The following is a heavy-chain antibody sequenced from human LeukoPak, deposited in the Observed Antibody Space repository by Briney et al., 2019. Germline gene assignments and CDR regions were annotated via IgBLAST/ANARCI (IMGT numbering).Heavy chain of an antibody. CDR2: IYYSGST. V-gene: IGHV4-59*01. Sequence: SETLSLTCTVSGGSISSYYWSWIRQPPGKGLEWIGYIYYSGSTNYNPSLKSRVTISVDTSKNQFSLKLSSVTAADTAVYYCARGFDYYDSSGCPWGQGTLVTVSS. J-gene: IGHJ5*02. CDR3: ARGFDYYDSSGCP. CDR1: GGSISSYY. D-gene: IGHD3-22*01.